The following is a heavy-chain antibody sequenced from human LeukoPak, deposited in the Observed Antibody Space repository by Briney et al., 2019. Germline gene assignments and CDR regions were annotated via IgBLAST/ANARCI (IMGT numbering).Heavy chain of an antibody. CDR1: GGSISHFL. Sequence: SETLSLTCTISGGSISHFLWSWIRQPPGKGLEWIGYIYYSGSTKYNPSLKSRVAISIDTSKNQFSLKLSSVTAADTAVYYCARHPGITAAGTGFDIWGQGTMVTVSS. J-gene: IGHJ3*02. CDR3: ARHPGITAAGTGFDI. V-gene: IGHV4-59*01. CDR2: IYYSGST. D-gene: IGHD6-13*01.